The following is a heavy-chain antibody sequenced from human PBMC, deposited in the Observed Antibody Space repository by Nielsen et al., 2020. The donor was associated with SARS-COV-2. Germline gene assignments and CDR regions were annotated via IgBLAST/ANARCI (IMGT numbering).Heavy chain of an antibody. D-gene: IGHD3-22*01. J-gene: IGHJ4*02. V-gene: IGHV3-7*01. Sequence: GVSLRLSCAASGFTFSSYWMSWVRQAPGKGLEWVANIKQDGGEKYYVDSVKGRFTISRDNAKNSLYLQMNSLRAEDTAVYYCARDTVSTYYYDSSGYFRYWGQGTLVTVSS. CDR2: IKQDGGEK. CDR1: GFTFSSYW. CDR3: ARDTVSTYYYDSSGYFRY.